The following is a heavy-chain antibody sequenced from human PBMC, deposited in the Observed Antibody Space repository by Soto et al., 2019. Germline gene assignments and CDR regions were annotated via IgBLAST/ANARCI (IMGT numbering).Heavy chain of an antibody. CDR2: TYYRSKWYS. D-gene: IGHD5-18*01. J-gene: IGHJ6*02. V-gene: IGHV6-1*01. Sequence: PSQTLSLTCAISGDSVSSNSAAWNWIRQSPSRGLEWLGRTYYRSKWYSDYEVSVKSRISINPDTSKNQLSLKQSSVTAADTAVYYCARATAMVTEDYYYGMDVWGQGTTVTVSS. CDR1: GDSVSSNSAA. CDR3: ARATAMVTEDYYYGMDV.